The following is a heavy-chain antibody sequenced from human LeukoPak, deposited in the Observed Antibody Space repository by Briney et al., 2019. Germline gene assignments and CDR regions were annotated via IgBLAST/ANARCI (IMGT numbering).Heavy chain of an antibody. J-gene: IGHJ5*02. V-gene: IGHV4-59*01. CDR1: GGSISSFY. Sequence: PSETLSLTCTVSGGSISSFYWSWIRQPPGKGLEWIGYIYYSGSTNCHPSLKSRVTISVDTSKNQFSLKLSSVTAADTAVYYCARHGTSGTNLNWFDPWGQGTLVTVSS. CDR2: IYYSGST. CDR3: ARHGTSGTNLNWFDP. D-gene: IGHD1-1*01.